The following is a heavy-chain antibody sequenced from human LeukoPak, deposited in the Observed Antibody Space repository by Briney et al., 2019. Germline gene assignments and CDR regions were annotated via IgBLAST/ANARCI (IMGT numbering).Heavy chain of an antibody. CDR1: GGTFSSYA. Sequence: GSVKVSCKASGGTFSSYAISWVRQAPGQGLELMGWISAYNGNTNYAQKLQGRVTMTTDTSTSTAYMELRSLRSDDTAVYYCARSTDCSSTSCIASPAGDYWGQGTLVTVSS. J-gene: IGHJ4*02. CDR3: ARSTDCSSTSCIASPAGDY. V-gene: IGHV1-18*01. D-gene: IGHD2-2*01. CDR2: ISAYNGNT.